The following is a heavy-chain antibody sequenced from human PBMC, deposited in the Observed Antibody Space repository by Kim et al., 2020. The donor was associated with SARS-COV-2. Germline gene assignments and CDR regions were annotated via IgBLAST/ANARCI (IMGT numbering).Heavy chain of an antibody. CDR1: GGSISSYY. D-gene: IGHD3-16*02. CDR3: ARGRQRLGITLGGVIDAFDY. J-gene: IGHJ4*01. Sequence: SETLSLTCTVSGGSISSYYWSWIRQPPGKGLEWIGYIYYSGSTNYNPSLKSRVTISVDTSKNQFSLKLSSVTAADTAVYYCARGRQRLGITLGGVIDAFDYCGRNPGHSLL. V-gene: IGHV4-59*13. CDR2: IYYSGST.